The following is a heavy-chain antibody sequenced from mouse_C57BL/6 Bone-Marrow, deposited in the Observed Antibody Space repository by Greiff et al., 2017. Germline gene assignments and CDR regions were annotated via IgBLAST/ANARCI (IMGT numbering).Heavy chain of an antibody. J-gene: IGHJ2*01. V-gene: IGHV14-2*01. CDR3: APDGPKGVFDY. CDR2: IDPEDGET. CDR1: GYTFTSYW. Sequence: EVQLQQPGAELVMPGASVKLSCKASGYTFTSYWMHWVKQRPEQGLEWIGRIDPEDGETKYAPKFQGKATITADTSSNTAYLQLSSLTSEDTAVYYCAPDGPKGVFDYWGQGTTLTVSS. D-gene: IGHD2-3*01.